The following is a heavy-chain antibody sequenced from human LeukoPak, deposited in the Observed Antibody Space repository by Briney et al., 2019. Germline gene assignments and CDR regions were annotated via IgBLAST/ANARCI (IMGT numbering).Heavy chain of an antibody. CDR1: GYSFSTNY. V-gene: IGHV4-59*01. J-gene: IGHJ4*02. Sequence: PSETLSLTCSFSGYSFSTNYWSWIRQPPGRGLEWIGYVFDSGSTNYNPSLKSRVTISVDTSTKQFSLRLSSVTAADTAVYYCARGSYYDSSGYYRDWGQGTLVTVSS. D-gene: IGHD3-22*01. CDR2: VFDSGST. CDR3: ARGSYYDSSGYYRD.